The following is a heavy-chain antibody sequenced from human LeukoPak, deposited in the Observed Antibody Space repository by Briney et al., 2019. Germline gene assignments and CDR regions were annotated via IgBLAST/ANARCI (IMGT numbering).Heavy chain of an antibody. CDR3: ARRAGTTGDAFDI. D-gene: IGHD1-7*01. CDR1: GGSISTYF. CDR2: IYTSETT. V-gene: IGHV4-4*07. Sequence: SETLSLTCTVSGGSISTYFWSWIRQPAGKGLEWIGRIYTSETTNYNPPLKSRVSMSVDTSKNQFSLNLSSVTAADTAVYYCARRAGTTGDAFDIWGQGTMVTVSS. J-gene: IGHJ3*02.